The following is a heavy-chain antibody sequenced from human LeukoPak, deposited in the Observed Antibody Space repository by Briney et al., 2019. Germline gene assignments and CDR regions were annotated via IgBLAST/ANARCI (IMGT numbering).Heavy chain of an antibody. Sequence: SETLSLTCAVYGGSFSGYYWSWIRQPPGKGLEWIGEINHSGSTNYNPSLKSRVTISVDTSKNQFSLKLSSVTAADTAVYYCARGRLAAAPFRRNWFDPWGQGTLVTVSS. V-gene: IGHV4-34*01. D-gene: IGHD6-13*01. CDR3: ARGRLAAAPFRRNWFDP. CDR2: INHSGST. CDR1: GGSFSGYY. J-gene: IGHJ5*02.